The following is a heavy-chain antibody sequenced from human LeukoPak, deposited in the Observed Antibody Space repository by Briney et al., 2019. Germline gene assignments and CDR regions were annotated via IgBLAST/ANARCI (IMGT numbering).Heavy chain of an antibody. J-gene: IGHJ6*03. CDR2: IIPIFGTA. Sequence: SLKASCKASGGTFSSYAISWVRQAPGQGLEWMGRIIPIFGTANYAQKLQGRVTITTDESTSTAYMELSSLRSEDTAVYYCARDLSSAIVGYYYYVDVWGKGTTVTVSS. D-gene: IGHD2-21*01. CDR3: ARDLSSAIVGYYYYVDV. V-gene: IGHV1-69*05. CDR1: GGTFSSYA.